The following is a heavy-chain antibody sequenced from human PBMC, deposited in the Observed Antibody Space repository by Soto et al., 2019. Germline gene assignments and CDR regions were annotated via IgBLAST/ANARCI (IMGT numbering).Heavy chain of an antibody. D-gene: IGHD6-6*01. V-gene: IGHV5-51*01. CDR3: ARRYGSSPGYGMDV. CDR2: IYPADSDT. J-gene: IGHJ6*02. Sequence: GESLKISCKGSGYSFPSDWIGWVRQMPGKGLEGMGSIYPADSDTRYSPAFQGQVTISADKSIRIAYLQWSSLKAPDTAMYYCARRYGSSPGYGMDVWGQGTTVTVSS. CDR1: GYSFPSDW.